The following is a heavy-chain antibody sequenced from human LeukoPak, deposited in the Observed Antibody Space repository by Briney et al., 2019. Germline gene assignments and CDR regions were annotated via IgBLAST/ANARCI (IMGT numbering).Heavy chain of an antibody. CDR3: ARGNGYSYGYGDY. Sequence: ASVKVSCKASGGTFSSYAISWVRQAPGQGLEWMGRIIPILGIANYAQKFQGRVTITADKSTSTAYMELSSLRSEDTAVYYCARGNGYSYGYGDYWGQGTLVTVSS. CDR2: IIPILGIA. D-gene: IGHD5-18*01. J-gene: IGHJ4*02. V-gene: IGHV1-69*04. CDR1: GGTFSSYA.